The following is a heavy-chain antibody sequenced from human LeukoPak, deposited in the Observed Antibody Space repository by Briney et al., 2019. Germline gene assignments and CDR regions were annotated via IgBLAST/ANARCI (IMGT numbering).Heavy chain of an antibody. D-gene: IGHD6-19*01. CDR2: IKQDGSEK. V-gene: IGHV3-7*01. J-gene: IGHJ3*02. CDR1: GFTFSSYW. CDR3: ARERPSSGWHEGAFDI. Sequence: GGSLRLSCAASGFTFSSYWMSWVRQAPGKGLEWVANIKQDGSEKYYVDSVKGRFTISRDNAKNSLYLQMNSLRAEDTAVYYCARERPSSGWHEGAFDIWGQGTMVTVSS.